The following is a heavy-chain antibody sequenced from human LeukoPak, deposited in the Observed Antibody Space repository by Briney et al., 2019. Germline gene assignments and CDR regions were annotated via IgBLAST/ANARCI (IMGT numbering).Heavy chain of an antibody. Sequence: QPGGSLRLSCAASGFTFSSYGMHWVRQAPGKGLEWVAVISYDGSNKYYADSVKGRFTISRDNSKNTLYLQMNSLRAEDTAVYYCAKEYSSGWYTFDYWGQGTLVTVSS. CDR3: AKEYSSGWYTFDY. J-gene: IGHJ4*02. CDR2: ISYDGSNK. V-gene: IGHV3-30*18. D-gene: IGHD6-19*01. CDR1: GFTFSSYG.